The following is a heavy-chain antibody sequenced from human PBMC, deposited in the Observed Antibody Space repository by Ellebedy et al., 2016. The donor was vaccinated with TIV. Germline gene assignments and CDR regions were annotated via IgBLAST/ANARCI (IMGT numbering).Heavy chain of an antibody. J-gene: IGHJ4*02. CDR3: ARGGRRWFSDY. V-gene: IGHV3-74*01. D-gene: IGHD4-23*01. Sequence: FTFSRDNAKNTLYLQMNSLRAEDTAVYYCARGGRRWFSDYWGQGTLVTVSS.